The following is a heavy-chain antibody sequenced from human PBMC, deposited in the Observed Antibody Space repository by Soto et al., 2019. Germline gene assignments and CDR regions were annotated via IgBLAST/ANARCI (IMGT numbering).Heavy chain of an antibody. Sequence: ASVKVYCKASGYTFINYDISWVRQATGQGLEWMGWMNPGSGKTGYANKFQGRVTMTRDASTSTAHLELSSLTSEDTAIYYCARMASAGTLNWFDPWGQGTLVTVS. D-gene: IGHD6-13*01. J-gene: IGHJ5*02. V-gene: IGHV1-8*02. CDR3: ARMASAGTLNWFDP. CDR2: MNPGSGKT. CDR1: GYTFINYD.